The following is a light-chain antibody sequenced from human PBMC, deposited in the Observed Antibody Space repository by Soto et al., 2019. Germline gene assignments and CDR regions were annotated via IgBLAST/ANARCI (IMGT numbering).Light chain of an antibody. CDR3: AAWDDNLNAYV. CDR1: SSNVAINP. Sequence: QSVLTQPPSVSGTPGQRVTISCSGSSSNVAINPVNWYQHLPGAAPRLLIYETDRRSSGVPDRFSGSKSGTSASLAISGLRSDDEADYYCAAWDDNLNAYVFGSGTKLTVL. J-gene: IGLJ1*01. V-gene: IGLV1-44*01. CDR2: ETD.